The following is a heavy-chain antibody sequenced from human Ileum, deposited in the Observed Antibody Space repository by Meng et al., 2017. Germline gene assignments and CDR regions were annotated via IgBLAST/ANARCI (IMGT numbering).Heavy chain of an antibody. V-gene: IGHV3-21*01. CDR1: GFNFYQYS. CDR3: ARKGYYTDTSGFYPTDNWFDP. CDR2: LSPSSSYI. Sequence: EVQLVESGGGLVKPGGSRRLCCAASGFNFYQYSMNWVRQAPGKGLEWVSSLSPSSSYIYYADSVKGRFTISRDNAKNSVYLQMNSLRAEDTAVYYCARKGYYTDTSGFYPTDNWFDPWGQGTLVTVSS. J-gene: IGHJ5*02. D-gene: IGHD3-22*01.